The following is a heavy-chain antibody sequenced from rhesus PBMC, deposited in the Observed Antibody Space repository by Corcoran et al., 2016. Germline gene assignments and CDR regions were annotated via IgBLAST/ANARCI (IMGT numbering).Heavy chain of an antibody. D-gene: IGHD4-23*01. CDR1: GGSISSNY. V-gene: IGHV4-160*01. CDR2: ILSGGTT. CDR3: ARHREYSNYGAAFDF. J-gene: IGHJ3*01. Sequence: QVQLQQWGEGLVKPSETLSLTCAVYGGSISSNYWSWIRQPPGKGLEWIGRILSGGTTNSNPSLKSQVTISIDTAKNQFSLKLSSVTAADTAVYYCARHREYSNYGAAFDFWGQGLRVTVSS.